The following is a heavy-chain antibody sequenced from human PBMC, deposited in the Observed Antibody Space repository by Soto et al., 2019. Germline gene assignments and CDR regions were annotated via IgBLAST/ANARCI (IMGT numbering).Heavy chain of an antibody. Sequence: QVQLMESGGGVLQPGRSLRLSCAVSGFTFSSYAMYWVRQAPGKGLEWVAIISFDGGNKFYADSVKGRFTISRDNSKNTLYLQMSSPRVEDTAVYYCARDILYSYAIDYWGQGTLVTVSS. CDR1: GFTFSSYA. J-gene: IGHJ4*02. D-gene: IGHD2-8*01. V-gene: IGHV3-30-3*01. CDR3: ARDILYSYAIDY. CDR2: ISFDGGNK.